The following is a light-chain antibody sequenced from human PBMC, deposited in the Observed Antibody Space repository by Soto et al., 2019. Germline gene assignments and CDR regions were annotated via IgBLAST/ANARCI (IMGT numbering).Light chain of an antibody. V-gene: IGLV2-14*01. Sequence: QSVLTQPASVSGSPGQSITLSCTGTSSDVCGYNYVSWYQQHPGKAPKFMIYDVSNRPSGVSNRFSGSKSGNTASLTISGLQAEDEADYYCSSYTTSNTRQIVFGTGTKVTVL. CDR1: SSDVCGYNY. CDR3: SSYTTSNTRQIV. CDR2: DVS. J-gene: IGLJ1*01.